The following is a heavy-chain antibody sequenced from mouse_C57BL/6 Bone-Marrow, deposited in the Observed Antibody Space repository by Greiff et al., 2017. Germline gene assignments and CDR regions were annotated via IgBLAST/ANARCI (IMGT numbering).Heavy chain of an antibody. V-gene: IGHV5-9-1*02. Sequence: EVQVVESGEGLVKPGGSLKLSCAASGFTFSSYAMSWVRQTPEKRLEWVAYISSGGDYIYYADTVKGRFTISRDKARNTLYLQMSSLKSEDKAMYYCTRGIATVEYWYFDVWGTGTTVTVSS. CDR1: GFTFSSYA. CDR3: TRGIATVEYWYFDV. CDR2: ISSGGDYI. D-gene: IGHD1-1*01. J-gene: IGHJ1*03.